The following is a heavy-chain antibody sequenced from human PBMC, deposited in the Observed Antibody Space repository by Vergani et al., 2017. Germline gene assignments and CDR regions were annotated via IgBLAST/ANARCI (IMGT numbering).Heavy chain of an antibody. J-gene: IGHJ5*02. CDR2: IRYDGSNK. V-gene: IGHV3-30*02. CDR1: GFTFSSYG. Sequence: VQLLESGGGLVQPGGSLRLSCAASGFTFSSYGMHWVRQAPGKGLEWVAFIRYDGSNKYYADSVKGRFTISRDNSKNTLYLQMNSLRAEDTAVYYCAKDQVPAGWFDPWGQGTLVTVSS. CDR3: AKDQVPAGWFDP.